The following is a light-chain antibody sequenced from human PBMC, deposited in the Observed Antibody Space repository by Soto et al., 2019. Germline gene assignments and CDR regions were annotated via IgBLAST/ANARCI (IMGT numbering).Light chain of an antibody. CDR2: GAS. CDR3: QQYNDWWT. Sequence: EIVMTQSPATLSVSPGEEATLSCRASQSVSSNLTWYQHKPGQAPRLPIYGASTRATGVPARFSGSGSGTEFTLTISSLQSEDFAVYYCQQYNDWWTFGQGTKVEIK. J-gene: IGKJ1*01. V-gene: IGKV3-15*01. CDR1: QSVSSN.